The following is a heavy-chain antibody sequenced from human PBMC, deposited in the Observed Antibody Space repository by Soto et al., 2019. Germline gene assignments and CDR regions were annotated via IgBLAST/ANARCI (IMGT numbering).Heavy chain of an antibody. V-gene: IGHV4-34*01. D-gene: IGHD6-13*01. J-gene: IGHJ5*02. CDR2: INHSGST. Sequence: SETLSLTCAVYGGSLSGYYWSWIRQPPGKGLEWIGEINHSGSTNYNPSLKSRVTISVDTSKNQFSLKLSSVTAADTAVYYCARGIAAAGGGWFDPWGQGTLVTVSS. CDR3: ARGIAAAGGGWFDP. CDR1: GGSLSGYY.